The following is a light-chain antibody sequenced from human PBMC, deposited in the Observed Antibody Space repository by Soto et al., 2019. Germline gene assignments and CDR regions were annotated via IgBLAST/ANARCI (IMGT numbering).Light chain of an antibody. J-gene: IGKJ2*01. CDR1: QSVLYNSNNKNH. CDR3: QQYYGIAFT. V-gene: IGKV4-1*01. Sequence: DFVMTQAPDSLAVSLGERATINCKSSQSVLYNSNNKNHLGWFQQKPGHPPKLLIYGASFRPSGVPDRFSGSVSGTDFTLTISSLQAEDVAVYYCQQYYGIAFTFGQGTKLEI. CDR2: GAS.